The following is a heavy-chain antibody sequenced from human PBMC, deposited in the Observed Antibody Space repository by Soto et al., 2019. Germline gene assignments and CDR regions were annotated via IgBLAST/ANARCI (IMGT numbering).Heavy chain of an antibody. D-gene: IGHD3-9*01. V-gene: IGHV1-69*06. J-gene: IGHJ5*01. CDR3: AKEHNLVEALAKSLFDS. CDR1: GGTVNTYP. Sequence: QMQLVQSGADVKKPGSSVKVACKAFGGTVNTYPIDWVRHAPGQGLAWMGGIMPILGTTNYEQKFQGRLTISADKSKTTAYREPSSLKSEDTAIDCGAKEHNLVEALAKSLFDSWGQGTLVTVSS. CDR2: IMPILGTT.